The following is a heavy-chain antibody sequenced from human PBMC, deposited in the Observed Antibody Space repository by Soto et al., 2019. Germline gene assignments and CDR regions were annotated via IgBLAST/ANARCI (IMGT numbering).Heavy chain of an antibody. D-gene: IGHD3-10*01. V-gene: IGHV3-23*01. CDR2: VDSSGSNN. Sequence: EVQLLESGGDLVQPGGSLRLSCAASGFTFSSYAMSWVRQDPRKGLGWVSTVDSSGSNNYYTDSVKGRFTISRDNSKNTLCLQRNSLTAEDTAVYDLAKIGDPTYGNWYFDLWGRGTLITVSS. J-gene: IGHJ2*01. CDR3: AKIGDPTYGNWYFDL. CDR1: GFTFSSYA.